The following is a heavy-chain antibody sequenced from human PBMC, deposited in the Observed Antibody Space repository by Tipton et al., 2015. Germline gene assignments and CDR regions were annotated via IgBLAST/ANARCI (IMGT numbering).Heavy chain of an antibody. V-gene: IGHV4-59*01. Sequence: TLSLTCTVSSDSINKYYWSWIRQPPGKELQWIGYIQYSGSTNYNPSLKSLVTISVDTSKTQFSLKMSSVTAADTAVYFCARDLEHGMDVWGQGTTVTVS. CDR3: ARDLEHGMDV. CDR1: SDSINKYY. J-gene: IGHJ6*02. CDR2: IQYSGST.